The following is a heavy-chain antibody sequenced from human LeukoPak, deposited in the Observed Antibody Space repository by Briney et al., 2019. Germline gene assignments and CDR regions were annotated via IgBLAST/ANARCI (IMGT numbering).Heavy chain of an antibody. CDR3: SRESGAFSPFGY. V-gene: IGHV4-4*02. CDR1: GGSISSTNW. Sequence: KPAGTLSLTCGVSGGSISSTNWWSWGRQPPGPGLEWIGEISLSGVTNYNPSLKSRVTMSLDRSKNHLSLPLTSVTAADTAVYYCSRESGAFSPFGYWGQGTLVSVSA. CDR2: ISLSGVT. J-gene: IGHJ4*02. D-gene: IGHD1-26*01.